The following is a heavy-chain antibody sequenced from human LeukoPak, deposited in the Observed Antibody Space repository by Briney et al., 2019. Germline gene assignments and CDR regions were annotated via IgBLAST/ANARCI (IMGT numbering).Heavy chain of an antibody. Sequence: GASLKISCQGSGYSFTSYWISWVRQLPGKGLEWMGRIDPSDSYTNYSPSFQGHVTISADKSISTAYLQWSSLKASDTAMYYCASFRGYSGYDDDYWGQGTLVTVSS. D-gene: IGHD5-12*01. V-gene: IGHV5-10-1*01. CDR1: GYSFTSYW. CDR3: ASFRGYSGYDDDY. CDR2: IDPSDSYT. J-gene: IGHJ4*02.